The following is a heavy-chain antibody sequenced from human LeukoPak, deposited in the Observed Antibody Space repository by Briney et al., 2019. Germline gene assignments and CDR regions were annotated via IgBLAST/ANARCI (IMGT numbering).Heavy chain of an antibody. CDR3: LCSGSGHYYFDY. CDR1: GFTFSDYY. D-gene: IGHD3-10*02. Sequence: GGSLRLSCAASGFTFSDYYMSWIRQAPGKGLEWVSSISGSGSGGSTYYADSVKGRFTISRDNSKNTLYLQMNSLRAEDTAMYYCLCSGSGHYYFDYWGQGTLVTVSS. CDR2: ISGSGSGGST. V-gene: IGHV3-23*01. J-gene: IGHJ4*02.